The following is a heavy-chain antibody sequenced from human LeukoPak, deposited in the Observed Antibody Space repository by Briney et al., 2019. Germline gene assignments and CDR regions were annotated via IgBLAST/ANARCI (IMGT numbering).Heavy chain of an antibody. CDR3: ARAVRYSLAYYYMDV. J-gene: IGHJ6*03. CDR2: MYYSGTT. CDR1: GGSISSYY. V-gene: IGHV4-59*01. D-gene: IGHD5-18*01. Sequence: SETLSLTCTVSGGSISSYYWSWIRQPPGKGLEWIGFMYYSGTTNYNPSLESRVTISVDTSKNQFSLKLTSVTAADTAVYFCARAVRYSLAYYYMDVWGKGTTVTVSS.